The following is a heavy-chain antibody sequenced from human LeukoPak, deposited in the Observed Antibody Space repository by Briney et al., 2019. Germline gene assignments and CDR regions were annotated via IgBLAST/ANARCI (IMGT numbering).Heavy chain of an antibody. V-gene: IGHV4-30-4*01. J-gene: IGHJ4*02. Sequence: SQTLSLTCTVSGGSISSGDYYWSWIRQPPWKGLEWIGYIYYSGSTYYNPSLKSRVTISVDTSKNQFSLKLSSVTAADTAVYYCARTQIQLWLSDYWGQGTLVTVSS. CDR3: ARTQIQLWLSDY. D-gene: IGHD5-18*01. CDR2: IYYSGST. CDR1: GGSISSGDYY.